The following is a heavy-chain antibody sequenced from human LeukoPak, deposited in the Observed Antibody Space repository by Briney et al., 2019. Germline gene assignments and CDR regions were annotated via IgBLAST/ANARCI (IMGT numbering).Heavy chain of an antibody. V-gene: IGHV4-34*01. Sequence: SETLSLTCAVYGGSFSGYYWSWIRQPPGKGLEWIGEINHSGSTNYNPSLKSRVTISVDTSKNQFSLKLSSVTAADTAVYYCASGAAAGLGDYWGQGTLVTVSS. CDR1: GGSFSGYY. D-gene: IGHD6-13*01. J-gene: IGHJ4*02. CDR3: ASGAAAGLGDY. CDR2: INHSGST.